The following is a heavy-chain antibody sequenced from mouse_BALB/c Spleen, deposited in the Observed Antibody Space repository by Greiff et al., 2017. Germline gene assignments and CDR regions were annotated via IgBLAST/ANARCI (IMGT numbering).Heavy chain of an antibody. CDR2: ISSGGST. D-gene: IGHD1-1*01. V-gene: IGHV5-6-5*01. CDR3: ARGDYYGSSYGAMDY. CDR1: GFTFSSYA. J-gene: IGHJ4*01. Sequence: EVKLMESGGGLVKPGGSLKLSCAASGFTFSSYAMSWVRQTPEKRLEWVASISSGGSTYYPDSVKGRFTISRDNARNILYLQMSSLRSEDTAMYYCARGDYYGSSYGAMDYWGQGTSVTVSS.